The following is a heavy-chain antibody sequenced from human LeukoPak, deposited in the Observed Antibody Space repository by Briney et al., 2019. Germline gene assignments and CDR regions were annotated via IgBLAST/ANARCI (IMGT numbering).Heavy chain of an antibody. V-gene: IGHV3-30-3*01. D-gene: IGHD6-6*01. CDR2: ISYDGSKK. CDR1: GFSLSGYG. Sequence: PGGSLRLSCAAPGFSLSGYGMHWVRQAPGKGLEWVAVISYDGSKKYYADSVKGRFTISRDNPKNTQYLEMNSLKAEDTAVYYCARVRAAHYYDYWGQGTLVTVSS. J-gene: IGHJ4*02. CDR3: ARVRAAHYYDY.